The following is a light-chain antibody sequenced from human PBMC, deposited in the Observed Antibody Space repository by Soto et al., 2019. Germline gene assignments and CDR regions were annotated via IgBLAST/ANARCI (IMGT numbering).Light chain of an antibody. J-gene: IGKJ4*01. CDR2: LAS. V-gene: IGKV2-28*01. CDR1: QTLLYRNGNNY. Sequence: DIVMTQSPLSLPVTPGEHASISCTSSQTLLYRNGNNYLAWYLQKPGQSPQLLIYLASNRSSGEPDTVSGNRSGTDYTRKISRVEAEDVRVDYCMQDQQTPFNCGGGTKVEIK. CDR3: MQDQQTPFN.